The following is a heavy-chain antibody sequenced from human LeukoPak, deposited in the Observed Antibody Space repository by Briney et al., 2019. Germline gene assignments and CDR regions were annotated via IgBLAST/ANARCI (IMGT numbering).Heavy chain of an antibody. V-gene: IGHV4-59*12. CDR3: ARGDCSDGICTKDGPFDV. CDR2: IYYSGST. J-gene: IGHJ3*01. D-gene: IGHD2-15*01. CDR1: GGSISSYY. Sequence: PSETLSLTCTVSGGSISSYYWSWIRQPPGKGLEWIGYIYYSGSTNYNPSLKSRVTISVDTPKNQFSLQLNSVTPEDTAVYYCARGDCSDGICTKDGPFDVWGQGTTVTVSS.